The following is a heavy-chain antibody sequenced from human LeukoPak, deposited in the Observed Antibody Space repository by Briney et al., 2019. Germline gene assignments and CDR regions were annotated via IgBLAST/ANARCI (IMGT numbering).Heavy chain of an antibody. D-gene: IGHD4-11*01. CDR1: GGSISRGSYY. CDR2: IYNSGST. J-gene: IGHJ5*02. CDR3: ARVHSNYEWFDP. Sequence: TLSLTCTVSGGSISRGSYYWSWIRQHPGKGLEWIGYIYNSGSTYYNSSLKSRVTISLDTSKNQFSLKLTSVTAADTAVYYCARVHSNYEWFDPWGQGTLVTVSS. V-gene: IGHV4-31*03.